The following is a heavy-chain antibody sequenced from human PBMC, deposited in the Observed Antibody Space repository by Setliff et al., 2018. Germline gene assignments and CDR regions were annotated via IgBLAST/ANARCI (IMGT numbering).Heavy chain of an antibody. CDR2: IYYSGNT. CDR1: GGSIDSHY. D-gene: IGHD3-3*01. Sequence: SETLSLTCSVSGGSIDSHYWSLIRQPPGKGLEWIGSIYYSGNTNYNPSLKSRVTISIDTSKNQFSLKLSSVTAADTAVYHCARGKTFFGAFIRAFDIWGQGRMVTVSS. V-gene: IGHV4-59*11. J-gene: IGHJ3*02. CDR3: ARGKTFFGAFIRAFDI.